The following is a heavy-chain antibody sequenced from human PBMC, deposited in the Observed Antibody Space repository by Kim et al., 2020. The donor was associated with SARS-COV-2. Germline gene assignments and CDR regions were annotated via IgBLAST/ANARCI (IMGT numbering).Heavy chain of an antibody. V-gene: IGHV3-13*01. D-gene: IGHD4-17*01. J-gene: IGHJ4*02. Sequence: YYPSSVKGRYTISIENAKKSLYLQMNRQRAGDTDVYYCARAGPDYGGFDYWGQGTLVTVSS. CDR3: ARAGPDYGGFDY.